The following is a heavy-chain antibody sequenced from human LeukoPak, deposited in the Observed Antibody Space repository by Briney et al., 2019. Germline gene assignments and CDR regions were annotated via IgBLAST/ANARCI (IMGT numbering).Heavy chain of an antibody. CDR2: IWYDGSNK. J-gene: IGHJ6*02. V-gene: IGHV3-33*01. CDR1: GFTFSSYG. CDR3: ARDYGDDYYYGMDV. D-gene: IGHD4-17*01. Sequence: GRSLRLSCAASGFTFSSYGMHWVCQAPGKGLEWVAVIWYDGSNKYYADSVKGRFTISRDNSKNTLYLQMNSLRAEDTAVYYCARDYGDDYYYGMDVWGQGTTVTVSS.